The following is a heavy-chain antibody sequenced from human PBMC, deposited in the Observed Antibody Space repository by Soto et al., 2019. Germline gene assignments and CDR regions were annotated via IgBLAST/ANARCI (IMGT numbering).Heavy chain of an antibody. Sequence: PSETLSLTCTVSGGSISSYYWSWIRQPPGKGLEWIGHIYYSGSTNYNPSLKSRVTISVDTSKNQFSLKLSSVTAADTAVYYCARERGYSYGPDYGMDVWGQGTTVTVSS. D-gene: IGHD5-18*01. J-gene: IGHJ6*02. CDR1: GGSISSYY. V-gene: IGHV4-59*01. CDR2: IYYSGST. CDR3: ARERGYSYGPDYGMDV.